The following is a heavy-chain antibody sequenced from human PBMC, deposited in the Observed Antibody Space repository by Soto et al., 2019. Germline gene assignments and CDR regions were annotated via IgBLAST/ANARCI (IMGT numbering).Heavy chain of an antibody. Sequence: SEALSPTCTVSRVSISSYYWAWIRQSPGKGPETIGNINGSESTDYNRSLKRRVIISADTSKNQFSLKLSSVTAADTAVYYCARHQKRDVYNTMSLDYWGQGALVTVSS. D-gene: IGHD1-1*01. V-gene: IGHV4-59*08. CDR2: INGSEST. CDR1: RVSISSYY. CDR3: ARHQKRDVYNTMSLDY. J-gene: IGHJ4*02.